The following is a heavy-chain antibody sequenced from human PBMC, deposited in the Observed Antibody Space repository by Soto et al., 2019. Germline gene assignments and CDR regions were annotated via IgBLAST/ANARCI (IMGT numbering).Heavy chain of an antibody. Sequence: QVQLQQWGAGLVKPSETLSLSCAVYGQSFSGHSWAWIRQPPGKGLEWIGEINESGSTYYNPSLKSRVTISKDTSKNQFSLKRSSVSAADTAAYFCARGSGIVAVPGELEDVKYDYWGQGTLVNVSS. D-gene: IGHD1-1*01. CDR3: ARGSGIVAVPGELEDVKYDY. CDR1: GQSFSGHS. V-gene: IGHV4-34*01. CDR2: INESGST. J-gene: IGHJ4*02.